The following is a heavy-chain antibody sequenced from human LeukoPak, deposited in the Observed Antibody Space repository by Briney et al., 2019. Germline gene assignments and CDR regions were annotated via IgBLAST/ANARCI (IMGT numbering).Heavy chain of an antibody. V-gene: IGHV1-69*13. CDR3: ARAFQTLSDDFWSGYPNFDY. CDR1: GGTFSSYA. D-gene: IGHD3-3*01. J-gene: IGHJ4*02. Sequence: TSLKVSCKASGGTFSSYAISWVRQAPGQGLEWMGGIIPIFGTANYAQKLQGRVTITADESTSTAYMELSSLRSEDTAVYYCARAFQTLSDDFWSGYPNFDYWGQGTLVTVSS. CDR2: IIPIFGTA.